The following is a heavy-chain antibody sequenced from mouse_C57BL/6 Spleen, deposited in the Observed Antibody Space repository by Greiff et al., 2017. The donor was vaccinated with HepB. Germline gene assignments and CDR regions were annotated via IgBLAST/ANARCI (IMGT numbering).Heavy chain of an antibody. Sequence: QVQLKQSGAELVKPGASVKISCKASGYAFSSYWMNWVKQRPGKGLEWIGQIYPGDGDTNYNGKFKGKATLTADKSTSTAYMQLSSLTSEGSAVYFCARGIYYYGSSPYYYAMDYWGQGTSVTVSS. D-gene: IGHD1-1*01. V-gene: IGHV1-80*01. CDR1: GYAFSSYW. CDR2: IYPGDGDT. CDR3: ARGIYYYGSSPYYYAMDY. J-gene: IGHJ4*01.